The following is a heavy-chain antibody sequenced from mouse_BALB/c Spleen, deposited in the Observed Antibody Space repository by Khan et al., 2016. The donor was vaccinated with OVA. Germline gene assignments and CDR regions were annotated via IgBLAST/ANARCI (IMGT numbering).Heavy chain of an antibody. V-gene: IGHV3-2*02. J-gene: IGHJ2*01. CDR2: ISYSGNT. Sequence: VQLKESGPGLVKPSQSLSLTCTVTGYSITSDYAWNWIRQFPGNKLEWMGFISYSGNTNYNPSLTSRIFITRDTSKNQFFLQLNSGTTEDTTTYDCARVYGRDFDYWGQGTTLTVAS. D-gene: IGHD1-1*01. CDR3: ARVYGRDFDY. CDR1: GYSITSDYA.